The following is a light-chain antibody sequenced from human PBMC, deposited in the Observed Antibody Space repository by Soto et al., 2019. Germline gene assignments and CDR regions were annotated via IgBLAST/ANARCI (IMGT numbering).Light chain of an antibody. CDR3: QQYNSHDDIA. Sequence: DIQMTQSPSSLSASVGYRFTITCRASQSISSYLNWYQQKPGKAPKLLIYAASSLQSGVPSRFSGSGSGTEFTLTISSLQPDDSATYYCQQYNSHDDIAFGRGTRVDIK. CDR1: QSISSY. J-gene: IGKJ4*01. V-gene: IGKV1-39*01. CDR2: AAS.